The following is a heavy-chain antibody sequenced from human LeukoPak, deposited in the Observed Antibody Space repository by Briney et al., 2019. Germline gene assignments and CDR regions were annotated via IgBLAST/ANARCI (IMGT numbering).Heavy chain of an antibody. CDR3: AKGLGHSSGWTMD. J-gene: IGHJ4*02. V-gene: IGHV3-21*05. Sequence: PGGSLRLSCAASGFTFSSYSMNWVRQAPGKGLEWVSYISSSSSYIYYADSVKGRFTISRDNAKNSLYLQMNSLRAEDTAVYYCAKGLGHSSGWTMDWGQGTLVTVSS. CDR2: ISSSSSYI. CDR1: GFTFSSYS. D-gene: IGHD6-19*01.